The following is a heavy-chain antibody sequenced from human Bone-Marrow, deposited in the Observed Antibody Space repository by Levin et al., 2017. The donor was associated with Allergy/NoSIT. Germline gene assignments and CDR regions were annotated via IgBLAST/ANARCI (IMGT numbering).Heavy chain of an antibody. CDR1: GFTFRFHA. D-gene: IGHD3-3*01. CDR3: STSGHYLGY. V-gene: IGHV3-23*01. CDR2: ISDDGGAT. Sequence: GESLKISCAVSGFTFRFHAMSWVRQAPGKGLEWVSAISDDGGATLYADSAKGRFTISRDNSKNTLFLQMNSLTDDDTAVYYCSTSGHYLGYWGQGTLVTVSS. J-gene: IGHJ4*02.